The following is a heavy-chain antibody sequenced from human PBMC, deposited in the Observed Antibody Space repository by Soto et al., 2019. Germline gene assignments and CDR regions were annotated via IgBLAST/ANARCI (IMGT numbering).Heavy chain of an antibody. CDR3: AKVRLTEYLRYAPHL. CDR1: GFTFNNYA. D-gene: IGHD2-8*01. CDR2: ISPNGDST. Sequence: EVQLLESGGGLVQPGGSLRLACAASGFTFNNYAMNWVRQAPGRGLEWVSIISPNGDSTYYADSVKGRFTLSRYNSQNTVFLQMNSLRAEDTAIYFCAKVRLTEYLRYAPHLWGQGTLVTVSS. J-gene: IGHJ3*01. V-gene: IGHV3-23*01.